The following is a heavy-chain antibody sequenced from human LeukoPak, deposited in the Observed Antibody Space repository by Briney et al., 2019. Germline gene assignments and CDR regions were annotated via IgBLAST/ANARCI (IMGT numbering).Heavy chain of an antibody. D-gene: IGHD3-16*02. CDR1: GFTFSSYW. V-gene: IGHV3-7*01. J-gene: IGHJ4*02. CDR2: MKQDGSEK. CDR3: ARGLFGGVIVAFDY. Sequence: GGSPRLSCAASGFTFSSYWMSWVRQAPGKGLEWVANMKQDGSEKAYVDSVKGRFTISRDNAKNSLYLQMNSLRVEDTAVYYCARGLFGGVIVAFDYWGQGTLVTVSS.